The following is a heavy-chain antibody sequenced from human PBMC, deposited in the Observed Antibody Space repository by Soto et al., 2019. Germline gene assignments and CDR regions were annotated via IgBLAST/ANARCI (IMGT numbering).Heavy chain of an antibody. CDR1: GFTFDDYA. D-gene: IGHD3-22*01. CDR3: AKDRGNTYYRDLDY. J-gene: IGHJ4*02. V-gene: IGHV3-9*01. Sequence: ESGGGLVQPGASLRLSCAVSGFTFDDYAMHWVRQAPGKGLEWVSGINWNAGILGYADSVKGRLTISRDNAKNSLYLQMNSLRPEDTAFYYCAKDRGNTYYRDLDYWGQGTLVTVSS. CDR2: INWNAGIL.